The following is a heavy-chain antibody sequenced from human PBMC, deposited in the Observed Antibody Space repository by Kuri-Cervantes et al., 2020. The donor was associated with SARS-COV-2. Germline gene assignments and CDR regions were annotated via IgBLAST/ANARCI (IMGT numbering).Heavy chain of an antibody. V-gene: IGHV3-30-3*01. Sequence: GGSLRLSCAASGFTFSSYAMHWVRQAPGKGLEWVAVISYDGSNKYYADSVKGRFTISSDNSKNTLYLQMNSLRVEDTAVYYCARQSCSGDTCYARPFDYWGQGTLVTVSS. J-gene: IGHJ4*02. CDR3: ARQSCSGDTCYARPFDY. CDR1: GFTFSSYA. CDR2: ISYDGSNK. D-gene: IGHD2-15*01.